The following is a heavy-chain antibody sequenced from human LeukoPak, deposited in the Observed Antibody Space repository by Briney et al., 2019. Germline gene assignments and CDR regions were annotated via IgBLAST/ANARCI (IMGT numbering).Heavy chain of an antibody. J-gene: IGHJ6*02. Sequence: ASVKVSRKASGGTFSSYAISWVRQAPGQGLEWMGGIIPIFGTANYAQKFQGRVTITADESTSTAYMELSSLRSEDTAVYYCARIPFQRGFRSGYYYYGMDVWGQGTTVTVSS. CDR1: GGTFSSYA. V-gene: IGHV1-69*13. CDR3: ARIPFQRGFRSGYYYYGMDV. D-gene: IGHD3-3*01. CDR2: IIPIFGTA.